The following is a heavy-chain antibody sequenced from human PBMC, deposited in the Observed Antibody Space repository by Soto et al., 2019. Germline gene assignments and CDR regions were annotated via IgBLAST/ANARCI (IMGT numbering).Heavy chain of an antibody. CDR3: ARGRYDYIWGSYRPFDY. D-gene: IGHD3-16*02. J-gene: IGHJ4*02. Sequence: QVQLQQWGAGLLKPSETLSLTCAVYGGSFSGYYWSWIRQPPGKGLEWIGEINHSGSTNYNPSLKRRVTISVDTSKNQFSLKLSSVTAADTAVYYCARGRYDYIWGSYRPFDYWGQGTLVTVSS. V-gene: IGHV4-34*01. CDR1: GGSFSGYY. CDR2: INHSGST.